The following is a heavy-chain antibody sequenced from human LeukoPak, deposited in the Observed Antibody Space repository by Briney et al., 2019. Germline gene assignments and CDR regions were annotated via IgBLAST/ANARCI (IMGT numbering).Heavy chain of an antibody. CDR1: GFTLSSYA. V-gene: IGHV3-23*01. J-gene: IGHJ3*02. CDR2: ISGSGGST. D-gene: IGHD5-24*01. Sequence: GGSLRLSCAASGFTLSSYAMSWVRQAPGKGLEWVTAISGSGGSTFYAESVKGRFTISRDNSKNTLYLQMNSLRAEDTAVYYCAKDRRDGYTADAFDIWGQGTMVTVSS. CDR3: AKDRRDGYTADAFDI.